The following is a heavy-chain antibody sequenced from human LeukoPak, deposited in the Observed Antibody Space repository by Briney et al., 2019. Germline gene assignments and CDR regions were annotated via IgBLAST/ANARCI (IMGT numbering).Heavy chain of an antibody. J-gene: IGHJ5*02. Sequence: SETLSLTCTVSGGSISSYYWSWIRQPPGKGLEWIGYIYYSGSTNYNPSLRSRVTISVDTSKNQFSLKLSSVTAADTAVYYCARSGYYDGGTYNWWFDPWGQGTLVTVSS. CDR1: GGSISSYY. CDR3: ARSGYYDGGTYNWWFDP. V-gene: IGHV4-59*01. CDR2: IYYSGST. D-gene: IGHD3-10*02.